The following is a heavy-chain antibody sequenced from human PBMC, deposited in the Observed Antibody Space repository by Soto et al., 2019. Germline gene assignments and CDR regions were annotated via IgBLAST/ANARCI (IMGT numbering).Heavy chain of an antibody. D-gene: IGHD3-22*01. Sequence: QVQLVQSGAEVKKPGSSVKVSCKASGGTFSSYAISWVRQAPGQGLEWMGGIIPIFGTANYAQKFQGRVTITADESTSTAHMELSSLRSEDTAVYYCARDSPYDSSGYVPSFDYWGQGTLVTVSS. CDR3: ARDSPYDSSGYVPSFDY. CDR1: GGTFSSYA. J-gene: IGHJ4*02. V-gene: IGHV1-69*01. CDR2: IIPIFGTA.